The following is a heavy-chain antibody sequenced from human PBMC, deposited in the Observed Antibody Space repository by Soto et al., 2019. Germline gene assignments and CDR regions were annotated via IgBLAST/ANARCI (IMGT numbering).Heavy chain of an antibody. CDR1: GYSFTSYW. Sequence: PGESLKISCKGSGYSFTSYWIGWVRQMPGKGLEWMGIIYPGDSDTRYSPSFQGQVTISADKSISTAYLQWSSLKASDTAMYYCARQWTFLGGAGFWFDPWGQGTLVTVSS. J-gene: IGHJ5*02. CDR3: ARQWTFLGGAGFWFDP. CDR2: IYPGDSDT. V-gene: IGHV5-51*01. D-gene: IGHD2-15*01.